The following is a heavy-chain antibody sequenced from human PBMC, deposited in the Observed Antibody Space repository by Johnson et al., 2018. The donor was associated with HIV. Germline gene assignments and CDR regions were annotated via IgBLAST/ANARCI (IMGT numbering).Heavy chain of an antibody. V-gene: IGHV3-64*04. Sequence: VQLVESGGGVVQPGRSLRLSCTASGYTFSGYGMHWVRQAPGKGLECVSAFSRNGGRTYYAHSVKGRFTNTRDNPKKTLFLHMNGLRPEDTAVYSCAKARGEGDAFDIWGQGTMVTVSS. J-gene: IGHJ3*02. CDR2: FSRNGGRT. D-gene: IGHD7-27*01. CDR1: GYTFSGYG. CDR3: AKARGEGDAFDI.